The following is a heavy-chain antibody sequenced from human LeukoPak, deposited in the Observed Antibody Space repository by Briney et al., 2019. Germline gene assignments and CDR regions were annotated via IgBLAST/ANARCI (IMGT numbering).Heavy chain of an antibody. Sequence: GASVKVSCKASGGTFSSYGISWVRQAPGQGLEWMGGIIPIFGTANYAQKFQGRVTVTADESTSTAYMELSSLRSEDTALYYCVRAMGYSSGWYPLDYWGQGTLVTVSS. CDR1: GGTFSSYG. CDR2: IIPIFGTA. CDR3: VRAMGYSSGWYPLDY. D-gene: IGHD6-13*01. J-gene: IGHJ4*02. V-gene: IGHV1-69*13.